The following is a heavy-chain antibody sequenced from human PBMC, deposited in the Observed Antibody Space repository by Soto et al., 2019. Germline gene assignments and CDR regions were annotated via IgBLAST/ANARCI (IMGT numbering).Heavy chain of an antibody. CDR3: ARGGKNSYGMDV. V-gene: IGHV3-33*01. D-gene: IGHD3-16*01. Sequence: QVQLVESGGGVVQPGRSLRLSCAASGFSFSSYGMHWVRQAPDKGLEWVANIWYDGRNKYYADSVNGRFTISRDNSKNTFYLQMNSLRAEDTAVSYCARGGKNSYGMDVWGQGTTVTVSS. CDR2: IWYDGRNK. CDR1: GFSFSSYG. J-gene: IGHJ6*02.